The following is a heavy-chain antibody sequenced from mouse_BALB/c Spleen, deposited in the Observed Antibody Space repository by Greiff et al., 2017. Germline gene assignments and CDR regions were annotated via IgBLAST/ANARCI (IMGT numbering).Heavy chain of an antibody. CDR2: INPSTGYT. CDR3: ARGTTVVAPFDY. V-gene: IGHV1-7*01. Sequence: QVQLKQSGAELAKPGASVKMSCKASGYTFTSYWMHWVKQRPGQGLEWIGYINPSTGYTEYNQKFKDKATLTADKSSSTAYMQLSSLTSEDSAVYYCARGTTVVAPFDYWGQGTTLTVSS. D-gene: IGHD1-1*01. J-gene: IGHJ2*01. CDR1: GYTFTSYW.